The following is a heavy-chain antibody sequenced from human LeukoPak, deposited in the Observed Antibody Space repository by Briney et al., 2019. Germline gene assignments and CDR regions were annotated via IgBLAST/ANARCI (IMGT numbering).Heavy chain of an antibody. CDR2: INSDGSTT. J-gene: IGHJ4*02. V-gene: IGHV3-74*01. CDR1: GFTFSNYW. Sequence: GGSLRLSCAASGFTFSNYWMHWVRQAPGKGLVWVSHINSDGSTTNYADSVKGRFTISRDNAKSTLYLQMNSLRAEDTAVYYCAGSFDYWGQGTLVTVSS. CDR3: AGSFDY.